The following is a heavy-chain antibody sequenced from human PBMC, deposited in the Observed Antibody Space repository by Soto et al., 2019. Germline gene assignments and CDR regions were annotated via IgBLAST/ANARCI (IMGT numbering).Heavy chain of an antibody. D-gene: IGHD2-2*01. CDR3: VKDSDCSSTSCPPSWFDP. V-gene: IGHV3-64D*08. J-gene: IGHJ5*02. CDR2: ISSNGGST. CDR1: GFTFSSYA. Sequence: SLRLSCSASGFTFSSYAMHWVRQAPGKGLEYVSAISSNGGSTYYADSVKGRFTISRDNSKNTLYLQMSSLRAEDTAVYYCVKDSDCSSTSCPPSWFDPWGQGTLVTV.